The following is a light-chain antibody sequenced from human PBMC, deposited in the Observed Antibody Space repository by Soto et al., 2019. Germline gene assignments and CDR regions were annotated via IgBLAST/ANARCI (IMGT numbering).Light chain of an antibody. CDR2: GAS. J-gene: IGKJ1*01. CDR1: QSAGNF. V-gene: IGKV3-20*01. Sequence: EIVMTQSPATLSVSPGETASLSCRASQSAGNFLAWYQQKPGQAPRLLIYGASSRATGIPDRFSGSGSGTDFTLTISRLEPEDFAVYYCQQYGSSRWTFGQGTKVDIK. CDR3: QQYGSSRWT.